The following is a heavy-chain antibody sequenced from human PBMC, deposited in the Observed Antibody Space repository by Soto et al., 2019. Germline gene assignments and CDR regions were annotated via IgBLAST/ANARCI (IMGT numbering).Heavy chain of an antibody. CDR2: IYHSGST. CDR1: GGSISSSNW. V-gene: IGHV4-4*02. CDR3: ARHRYVLGDFQH. Sequence: SETLSLTCAVSGGSISSSNWWSWVRQPPRKGLEWIGEIYHSGSTNYNPSLKRRATISVDTYNNQFSLKLRSVTAADTAVYYCARHRYVLGDFQHWGRGTLVTVSS. D-gene: IGHD1-20*01. J-gene: IGHJ1*01.